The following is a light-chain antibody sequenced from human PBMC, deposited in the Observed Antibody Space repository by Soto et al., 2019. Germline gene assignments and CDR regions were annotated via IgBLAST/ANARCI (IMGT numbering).Light chain of an antibody. J-gene: IGKJ2*01. Sequence: EIVLTQSPGTLSLSPGEGATLSCRASQSVGANYLAWYQQKPGQAPRLLIYGTSSRATGIPDRLSGSGSGPDFPLTISKVDPEDFAVYYCKHYDSAHYTFGQGTKLEIK. CDR3: KHYDSAHYT. V-gene: IGKV3-20*01. CDR1: QSVGANY. CDR2: GTS.